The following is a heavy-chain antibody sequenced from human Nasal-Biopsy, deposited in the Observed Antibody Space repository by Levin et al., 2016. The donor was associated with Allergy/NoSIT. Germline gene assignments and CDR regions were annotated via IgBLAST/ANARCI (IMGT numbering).Heavy chain of an antibody. CDR2: IYNSRGT. V-gene: IGHV4-59*02. D-gene: IGHD3-9*01. CDR1: GGSVSDYY. J-gene: IGHJ6*03. CDR3: ARAPLLYDLLTGPTYHYYYYMDV. Sequence: SETLSLTCSVSGGSVSDYYWTWIRQAPGKGLEWIGYIYNSRGTNYNPSLRSRVTILVDTSKNRFSLELSSVTAADTAVYYCARAPLLYDLLTGPTYHYYYYMDVWGKGTTVAVSS.